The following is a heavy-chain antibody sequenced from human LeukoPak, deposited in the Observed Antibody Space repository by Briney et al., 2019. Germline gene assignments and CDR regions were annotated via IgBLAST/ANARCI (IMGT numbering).Heavy chain of an antibody. CDR3: ARDLGPAAVGGY. J-gene: IGHJ4*02. Sequence: GGSLRLSCAASGFTFSSYSMNWVRQAPGKGLEWISSISSSSSYIYYADSVKGRFTISRDNAKNSMYLQMNSLRAEDTAVYYCARDLGPAAVGGYWGQGPLVPVSS. V-gene: IGHV3-21*01. D-gene: IGHD2-2*01. CDR1: GFTFSSYS. CDR2: ISSSSSYI.